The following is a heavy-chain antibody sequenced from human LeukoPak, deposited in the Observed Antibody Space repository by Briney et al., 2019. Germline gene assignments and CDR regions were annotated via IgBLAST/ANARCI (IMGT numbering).Heavy chain of an antibody. V-gene: IGHV4-61*02. D-gene: IGHD6-19*01. CDR2: IYTSGST. Sequence: SSETLSLTCTVSGGSISSSSSYWSWIRQPAGKGLEWIGRIYTSGSTNYNPSLKSRVTMSVDTSKNQFSLKLSSVTAADTAVYYCARDGGGYEIKDKRYSSGPYDYWGQGTLVTVSS. J-gene: IGHJ4*02. CDR1: GGSISSSSSY. CDR3: ARDGGGYEIKDKRYSSGPYDY.